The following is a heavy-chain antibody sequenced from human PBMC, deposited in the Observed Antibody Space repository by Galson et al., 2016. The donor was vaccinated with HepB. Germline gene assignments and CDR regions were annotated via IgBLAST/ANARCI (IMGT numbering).Heavy chain of an antibody. CDR2: GYYIGST. Sequence: SETLSLTCSVSGASISSFYWSWIRQPPGKGLEWIGYGYYIGSTTYNPSLKSRVTISVDTSKNQISLNVTSATAVDTAMYYCARITNGNTAHDAFDIWGQGTKVTVSS. CDR1: GASISSFY. J-gene: IGHJ3*02. D-gene: IGHD1-1*01. V-gene: IGHV4-59*01. CDR3: ARITNGNTAHDAFDI.